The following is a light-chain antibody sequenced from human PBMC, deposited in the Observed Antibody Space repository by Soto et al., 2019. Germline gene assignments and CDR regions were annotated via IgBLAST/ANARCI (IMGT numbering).Light chain of an antibody. Sequence: EIVITQSPASLSVSPGETATLSCRASQGISRDLAWYQHKPGQAPRLLFYGASTRATGVPARFSGSGSGTEFTLTISSLQSEDSALYYCQHYNHWPQLSFGGGTKVDIK. CDR3: QHYNHWPQLS. CDR1: QGISRD. V-gene: IGKV3-15*01. J-gene: IGKJ4*01. CDR2: GAS.